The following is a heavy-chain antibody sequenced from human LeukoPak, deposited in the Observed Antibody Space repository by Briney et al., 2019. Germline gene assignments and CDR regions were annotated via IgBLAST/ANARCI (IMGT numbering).Heavy chain of an antibody. CDR3: ARQVWSGWSREFDY. V-gene: IGHV3-11*01. CDR2: ISSSATSI. CDR1: GFTFSDYY. Sequence: PGGSLRLSCAASGFTFSDYYMSWIRQAPGKGLEWVSSISSSATSIYYEDSMKGRFTISRDNTKNSLYLQMNSLRAEDTAVYYCARQVWSGWSREFDYWGQGTLVTVSS. D-gene: IGHD6-19*01. J-gene: IGHJ4*02.